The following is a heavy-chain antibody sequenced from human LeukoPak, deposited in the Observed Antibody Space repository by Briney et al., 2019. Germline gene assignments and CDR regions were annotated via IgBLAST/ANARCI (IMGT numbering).Heavy chain of an antibody. Sequence: SETLSLTCTVSGGSIRSDGHYWSWIRQLPGRGLEWIGYIYYSGTTYYKPSLKSRVTISVDTSKNQFSLKLSSVTAADTAVYYCARYSSSSTSGWFDPWGQGTLVTVSS. J-gene: IGHJ5*02. CDR3: ARYSSSSTSGWFDP. CDR2: IYYSGTT. V-gene: IGHV4-31*03. D-gene: IGHD6-6*01. CDR1: GGSIRSDGHY.